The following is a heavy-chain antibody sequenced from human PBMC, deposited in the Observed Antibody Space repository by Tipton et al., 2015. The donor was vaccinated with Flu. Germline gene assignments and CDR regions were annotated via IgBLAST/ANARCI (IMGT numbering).Heavy chain of an antibody. J-gene: IGHJ4*02. D-gene: IGHD6-19*01. CDR2: MYYGGST. CDR1: GGSISSYY. Sequence: TLSLTCTVSGGSISSYYWSWIRQPAGKGLEWIGYMYYGGSTYYDPSLKSRVSISVDTSKNQFSLKLSSVTAADTAIYYCARGLGQWLAPYYFDYWGQGTLVTVSS. CDR3: ARGLGQWLAPYYFDY. V-gene: IGHV4-59*01.